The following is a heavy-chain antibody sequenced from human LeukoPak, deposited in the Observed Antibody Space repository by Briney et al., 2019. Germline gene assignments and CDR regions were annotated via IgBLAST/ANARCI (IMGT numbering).Heavy chain of an antibody. CDR2: IYYSGST. Sequence: SETLSLTCTVSGGSISSYYWSWIRQPPGKGLEWIGYIYYSGSTNYNPSLKSRVTISVDTSKNQFSLKLSSVTAADTAVYYCARLRLDYGDYGYWGQGTLSPSPQ. J-gene: IGHJ4*02. CDR3: ARLRLDYGDYGY. CDR1: GGSISSYY. V-gene: IGHV4-59*12. D-gene: IGHD4-17*01.